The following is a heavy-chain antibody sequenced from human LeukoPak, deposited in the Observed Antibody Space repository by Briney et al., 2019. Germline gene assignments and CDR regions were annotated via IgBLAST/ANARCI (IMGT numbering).Heavy chain of an antibody. CDR3: ARTRAGYYDGSGYYPAGYNAFDI. CDR1: GYTFTGYY. D-gene: IGHD3-22*01. J-gene: IGHJ3*02. Sequence: VASVKVSCKASGYTFTGYYMHWVRQAPGQGLEWMGWINPNSGGTNYAQKFQGRVTMTRDTSISTAYMELSRLRSDDTAVYYCARTRAGYYDGSGYYPAGYNAFDIWGQGTMVTVSS. CDR2: INPNSGGT. V-gene: IGHV1-2*02.